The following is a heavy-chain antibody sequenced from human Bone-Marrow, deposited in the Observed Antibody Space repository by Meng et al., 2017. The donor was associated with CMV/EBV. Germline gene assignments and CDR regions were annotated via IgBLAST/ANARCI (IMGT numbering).Heavy chain of an antibody. J-gene: IGHJ4*02. CDR2: ISSSGSTI. CDR3: AKAFSSSWYREYYDY. Sequence: GGSLRLSCAASGFTFSSYEMNWVRQAPGKGLEWVSYISSSGSTIYYADSVKGRFTISRDNSKNTLYLQLNSLRAEDTAVYYCAKAFSSSWYREYYDYWGQGTLVTVSS. V-gene: IGHV3-48*03. CDR1: GFTFSSYE. D-gene: IGHD6-13*01.